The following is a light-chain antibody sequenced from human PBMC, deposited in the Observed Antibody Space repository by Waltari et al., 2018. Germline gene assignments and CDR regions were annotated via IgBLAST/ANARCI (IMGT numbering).Light chain of an antibody. CDR3: PDRYYWPGAA. J-gene: IGKJ4*01. V-gene: IGKV3-11*01. CDR1: QSVGSY. Sequence: EIVLTQSPATLSLSPGERATLSCRASQSVGSYLAWYQQKPGQAPRLLIYDASNRATGIPSRFRGGGSGTDCTLTCSSLEPEDFAVYYCPDRYYWPGAALGGGIKVEIK. CDR2: DAS.